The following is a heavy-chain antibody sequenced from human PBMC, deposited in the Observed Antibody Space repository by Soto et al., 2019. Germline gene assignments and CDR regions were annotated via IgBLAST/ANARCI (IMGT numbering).Heavy chain of an antibody. J-gene: IGHJ4*02. CDR1: GFTFSNYA. Sequence: PGGSLRLSCAASGFTFSNYAMSWVRQAPGEGLEWVSTFTRSGNTYYADSVKGRFTISRDNSKNTLYLQMDSLRAEDTAVYYCAREFAPGSPNYDYWGLGTLVTVCS. CDR2: FTRSGNT. V-gene: IGHV3-23*01. CDR3: AREFAPGSPNYDY. D-gene: IGHD3-10*01.